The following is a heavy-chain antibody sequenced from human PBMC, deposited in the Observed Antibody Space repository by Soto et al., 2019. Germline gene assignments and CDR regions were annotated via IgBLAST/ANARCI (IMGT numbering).Heavy chain of an antibody. D-gene: IGHD3-3*01. Sequence: ASVKVSCKASGYTFTCSYIHWVRQAPGQGLEWMGWLNPNSGDTKYAQKFQGWVTMTRDTSISTAYMELSRLRSDDMAVYYCARVGSTIFHFDYWGQGTLVTVSS. V-gene: IGHV1-2*04. J-gene: IGHJ4*02. CDR1: GYTFTCSY. CDR3: ARVGSTIFHFDY. CDR2: LNPNSGDT.